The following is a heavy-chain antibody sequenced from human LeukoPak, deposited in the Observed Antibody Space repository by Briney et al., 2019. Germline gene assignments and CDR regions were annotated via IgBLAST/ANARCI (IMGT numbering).Heavy chain of an antibody. D-gene: IGHD3-3*01. J-gene: IGHJ1*01. Sequence: ASVKVSCKASGYTFTGYYMHWVRQAPGQGLEWMGWINPNSGGTNYAQKFQGRVTMTRDTSISTAYMELSRLRSDDTAVYYCASQGYDFWSGYYIPRGTPSAEYFQHWGQGTLVTVSS. CDR3: ASQGYDFWSGYYIPRGTPSAEYFQH. V-gene: IGHV1-2*02. CDR2: INPNSGGT. CDR1: GYTFTGYY.